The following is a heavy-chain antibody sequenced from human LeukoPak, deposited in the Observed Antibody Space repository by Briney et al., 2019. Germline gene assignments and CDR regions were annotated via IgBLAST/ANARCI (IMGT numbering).Heavy chain of an antibody. D-gene: IGHD3-16*01. J-gene: IGHJ6*03. CDR1: GGSISDYY. CDR3: AMGDFFSKSNCYLRPMDV. Sequence: SETLSLTCTVSGGSISDYYWNWFRQPPGKGLEWIGYIYYSGSTTYNPSLKSRVTMSVDTAKNQFSLKLRSVTAADTAGYYCAMGDFFSKSNCYLRPMDVWGKGTTVTVSS. CDR2: IYYSGST. V-gene: IGHV4-59*01.